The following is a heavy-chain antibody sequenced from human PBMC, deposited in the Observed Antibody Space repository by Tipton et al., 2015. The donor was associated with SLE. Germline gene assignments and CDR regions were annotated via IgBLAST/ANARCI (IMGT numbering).Heavy chain of an antibody. CDR1: KITFSDFA. D-gene: IGHD5-12*01. CDR2: ISDDGINK. J-gene: IGHJ4*02. Sequence: SLRLSCVGSKITFSDFAMHWVRQAPGKGLEWVAIISDDGINKYYADSVKGRFTFSRDNSKNRLYLQMNSLRTEDTAVYYCAKDCSTGSDSGSCFDYWGQGTLVTVSS. CDR3: AKDCSTGSDSGSCFDY. V-gene: IGHV3-30-3*01.